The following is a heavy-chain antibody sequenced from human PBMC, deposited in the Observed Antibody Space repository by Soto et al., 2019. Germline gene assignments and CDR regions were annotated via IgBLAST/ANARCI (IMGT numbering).Heavy chain of an antibody. V-gene: IGHV3-23*01. CDR2: ISGSGGST. Sequence: PGGSLRLSCAASGFTFSSYAMSWVRQAPGKGLEWVSAISGSGGSTYYADSVKGRFTISRDNSKNTLYLQMNSLRAEDTAVYYCAKKGSYCSSTSCSGLYYYYYYMDVWGKGTTVTVSS. CDR3: AKKGSYCSSTSCSGLYYYYYYMDV. CDR1: GFTFSSYA. J-gene: IGHJ6*03. D-gene: IGHD2-2*01.